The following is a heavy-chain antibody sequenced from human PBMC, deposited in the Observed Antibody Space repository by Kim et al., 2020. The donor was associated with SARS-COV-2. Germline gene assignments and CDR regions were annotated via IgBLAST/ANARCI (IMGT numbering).Heavy chain of an antibody. CDR1: EFTFSSSW. CDR3: ARRSSRGLDH. J-gene: IGHJ4*02. V-gene: IGHV3-7*05. Sequence: GGSLRLSCAASEFTFSSSWMTWVRQAPGKGLEWVANIKEDGSEKYYVDSVKGRFTISRDNAKNSLFLQMNNLRADDTAVYYCARRSSRGLDHWGQGTLLT. D-gene: IGHD3-10*01. CDR2: IKEDGSEK.